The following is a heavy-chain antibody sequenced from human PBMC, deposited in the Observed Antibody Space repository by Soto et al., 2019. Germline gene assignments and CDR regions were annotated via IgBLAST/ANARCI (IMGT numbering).Heavy chain of an antibody. J-gene: IGHJ6*02. CDR1: GYTFSNNA. CDR2: IIPIFGTA. V-gene: IGHV1-69*13. D-gene: IGHD3-3*01. CDR3: ARRVWSGVYYYYGMDV. Sequence: QVRLVQSGAEVKEPGASVRLSCKASGYTFSNNAISWVRQAPGQGLEWMGGIIPIFGTANYAQKFQGRVTITADESTSTAYMELSSLRSEDTAVYYCARRVWSGVYYYYGMDVWGQGTTVTVSS.